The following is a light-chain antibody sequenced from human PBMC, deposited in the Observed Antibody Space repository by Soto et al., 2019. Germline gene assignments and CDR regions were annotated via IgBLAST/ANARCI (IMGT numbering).Light chain of an antibody. CDR2: VNSDGSH. CDR3: QTWGAGIAV. Sequence: QPVLTQSPSASASPGASVKLTCTLSSGHSSYAIAWHQQQPEKGPRFLMKVNSDGSHNKGDGIPDRFSGSSSGAERYLTISRLQSEDEADYYCQTWGAGIAVFGGGTQLTVL. CDR1: SGHSSYA. V-gene: IGLV4-69*01. J-gene: IGLJ7*01.